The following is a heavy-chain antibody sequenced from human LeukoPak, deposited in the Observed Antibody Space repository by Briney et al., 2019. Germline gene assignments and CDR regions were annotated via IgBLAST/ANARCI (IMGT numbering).Heavy chain of an antibody. CDR2: IYSGGST. CDR3: AARGFSSSWYDFDY. Sequence: GGSLRLSCAASGFTVSSNYMSWVRQAPGKGLEWVSVIYSGGSTYYADSVKGRFTISRDNSENTLYLQMNSLRAEDTAVYYCAARGFSSSWYDFDYWGQGTLVTVSS. J-gene: IGHJ4*02. D-gene: IGHD6-13*01. V-gene: IGHV3-66*01. CDR1: GFTVSSNY.